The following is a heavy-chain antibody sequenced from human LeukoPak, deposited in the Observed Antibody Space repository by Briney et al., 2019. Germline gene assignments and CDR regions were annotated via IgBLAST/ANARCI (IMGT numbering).Heavy chain of an antibody. CDR1: GFTVSSNY. CDR3: AKGSEHRWLQFDY. V-gene: IGHV3-53*01. D-gene: IGHD5-24*01. Sequence: GGSLRLSCAASGFTVSSNYMSWVRQAPGKGLEWVSVIYSGGSTYYADSVKGRFTISRDNSKNTLYLQMNSLRAEDTAVYYCAKGSEHRWLQFDYWGQGTLVTVSS. CDR2: IYSGGST. J-gene: IGHJ4*02.